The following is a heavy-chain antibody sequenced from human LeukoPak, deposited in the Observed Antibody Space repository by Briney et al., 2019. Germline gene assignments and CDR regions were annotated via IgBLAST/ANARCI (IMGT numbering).Heavy chain of an antibody. J-gene: IGHJ4*02. CDR2: ISYDGSNK. Sequence: GGSLRLSCAASGFTFSSYAMHWVRQAPGKGLEWVAVISYDGSNKYYADSVKGRFTISRDNSKNTLYLQMNSLRAEDTALYYCAKDLYSGSSSSPFDYWGQGTLVTVSS. D-gene: IGHD1-26*01. CDR1: GFTFSSYA. V-gene: IGHV3-30-3*01. CDR3: AKDLYSGSSSSPFDY.